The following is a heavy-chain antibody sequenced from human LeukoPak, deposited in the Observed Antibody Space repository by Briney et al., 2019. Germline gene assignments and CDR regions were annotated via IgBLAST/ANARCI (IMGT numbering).Heavy chain of an antibody. V-gene: IGHV4-31*03. Sequence: SETLSLTCTVSGGSISSGGYYWSWLRQHPGKGLVWIGYIYYSGSTYYNPSLKSRVTISVETSKNQFFLKLSSVTAADTAVYYCARAPYDSSGYYYFDYWGQGTLVTVSS. J-gene: IGHJ4*02. D-gene: IGHD3-22*01. CDR1: GGSISSGGYY. CDR3: ARAPYDSSGYYYFDY. CDR2: IYYSGST.